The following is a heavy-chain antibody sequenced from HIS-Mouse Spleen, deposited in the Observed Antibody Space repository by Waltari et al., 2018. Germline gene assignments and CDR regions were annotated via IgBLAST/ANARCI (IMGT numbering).Heavy chain of an antibody. V-gene: IGHV3-49*04. CDR3: TRVGVAYYDSSGDDAFDI. J-gene: IGHJ3*02. Sequence: EVQLVESGGGLVKPGRSLRLSCTASGFTFGDYAMSWVRQAPGKGRDGVGFIRSKAYGGTTEYAASVKGRFTSSRDDSKSIAYLQMNSLKTEDTAVYYCTRVGVAYYDSSGDDAFDIWGQGTMVTVSS. CDR1: GFTFGDYA. CDR2: IRSKAYGGTT. D-gene: IGHD3-22*01.